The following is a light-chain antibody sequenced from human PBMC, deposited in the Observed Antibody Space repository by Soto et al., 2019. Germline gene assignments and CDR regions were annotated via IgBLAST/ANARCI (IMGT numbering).Light chain of an antibody. CDR1: SSDIGGHIS. CDR3: CSSAGAFYV. V-gene: IGLV2-11*01. J-gene: IGLJ1*01. Sequence: QSVLTQPRSLSGSPGQSVPITCTGTSSDIGGHISVSWFQQHPGKAPKPMIYDVSKRPSGVPDRFSWSQSGNTAPLTISGLQAEDEADYCCCSSAGAFYVLGTGTKVTVL. CDR2: DVS.